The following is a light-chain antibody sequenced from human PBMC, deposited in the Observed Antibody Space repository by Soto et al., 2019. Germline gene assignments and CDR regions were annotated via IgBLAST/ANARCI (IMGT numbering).Light chain of an antibody. J-gene: IGKJ5*01. V-gene: IGKV3-20*01. Sequence: EIVLTQSPGTLSLSPGERATLSCRASQSVSSSYLAWYQQKPGQAPRLLIYGASSRATGIPDRFSVSGSGTDFTLTISRLEPDDFAVYYGQQYGSSPITFGQGTRLEIK. CDR1: QSVSSSY. CDR2: GAS. CDR3: QQYGSSPIT.